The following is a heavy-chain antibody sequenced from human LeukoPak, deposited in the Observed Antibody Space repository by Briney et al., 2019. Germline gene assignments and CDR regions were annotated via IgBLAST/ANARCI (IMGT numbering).Heavy chain of an antibody. CDR2: INHSGST. CDR3: ARGGYYYDSSGYLPYYYYMDV. D-gene: IGHD3-22*01. CDR1: GGSFSGYY. Sequence: SETLSLTCAVYGGSFSGYYWSWIRQPPGKGLEWIGEINHSGSTNYNPSLKSRFTISVDTSKNQFSLKLSSVTAADTAVYYCARGGYYYDSSGYLPYYYYMDVWGKGTTVTVSS. V-gene: IGHV4-34*01. J-gene: IGHJ6*03.